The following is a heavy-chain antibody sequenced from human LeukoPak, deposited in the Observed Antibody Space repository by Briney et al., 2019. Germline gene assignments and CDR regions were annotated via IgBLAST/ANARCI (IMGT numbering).Heavy chain of an antibody. Sequence: GGSPRLSCAASGFTFSSYAMSWVRQAPGKGLEWVSSISGSSSYIYHADSVKGRFTISRHNAKKSLYLQMNSLRGEDTAVYYCARDSQTYCSGGRCSMLDYWGQGILVTVTS. J-gene: IGHJ4*02. V-gene: IGHV3-21*01. D-gene: IGHD2-15*01. CDR3: ARDSQTYCSGGRCSMLDY. CDR1: GFTFSSYA. CDR2: ISGSSSYI.